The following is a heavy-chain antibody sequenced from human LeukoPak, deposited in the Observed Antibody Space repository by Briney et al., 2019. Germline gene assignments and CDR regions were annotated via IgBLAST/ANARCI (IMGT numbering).Heavy chain of an antibody. Sequence: GGSLRLSCAASGFTFSSYWMSWVRQAPGKGLEWVANIKQDGSEKYYVDSVKGRFTISRDNAKNPLYLQMNSLRAEDTAVYYCARPEWELPFPFDYWGQGTLVTVSS. V-gene: IGHV3-7*01. J-gene: IGHJ4*02. CDR2: IKQDGSEK. D-gene: IGHD1-26*01. CDR1: GFTFSSYW. CDR3: ARPEWELPFPFDY.